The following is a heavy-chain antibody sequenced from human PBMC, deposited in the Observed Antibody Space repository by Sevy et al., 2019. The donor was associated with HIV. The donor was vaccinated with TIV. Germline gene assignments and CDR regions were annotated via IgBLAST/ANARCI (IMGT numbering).Heavy chain of an antibody. V-gene: IGHV4-30-4*01. CDR3: AREPTPYYDFWSGRYGMDV. CDR1: GGSISSGDYY. J-gene: IGHJ6*02. Sequence: SETLSLTCTVSGGSISSGDYYWSWIRQPPGKGLEWIGYIYYSGSTYYNPSLKSRVTISVDTSKNQFSLKLSSVTAADTAVYYCAREPTPYYDFWSGRYGMDVWGQRTTVTVSS. D-gene: IGHD3-3*01. CDR2: IYYSGST.